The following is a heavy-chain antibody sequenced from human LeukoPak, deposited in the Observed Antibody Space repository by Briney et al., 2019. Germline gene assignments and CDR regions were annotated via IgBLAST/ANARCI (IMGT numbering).Heavy chain of an antibody. Sequence: PSETLSLTGFVSGYSFSSGYDWPWIRQPPGKGLEWIGSLYYSESTYSNPSLKSRVTISADTSKNQFSLKLSSVTAADTAVYYCARGVADSSGCYGEDFWGQGTLVTVFS. CDR1: GYSFSSGYD. CDR3: ARGVADSSGCYGEDF. V-gene: IGHV4-38-2*02. J-gene: IGHJ4*02. D-gene: IGHD3-22*01. CDR2: LYYSEST.